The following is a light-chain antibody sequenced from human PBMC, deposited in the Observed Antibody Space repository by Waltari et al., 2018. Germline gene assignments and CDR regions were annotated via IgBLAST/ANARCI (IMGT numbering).Light chain of an antibody. CDR2: EVT. CDR1: SSDVGSYNL. Sequence: QSALTQPASVSGSPGQSITISCPGTSSDVGSYNLVSWYKQHPGKAPKLVIYEVTKRPSGVSSRFSGSKSGNTASLTISGLQAEDEADYSCCSYAGTTTFWVFGGGTKLTVL. V-gene: IGLV2-23*02. J-gene: IGLJ3*02. CDR3: CSYAGTTTFWV.